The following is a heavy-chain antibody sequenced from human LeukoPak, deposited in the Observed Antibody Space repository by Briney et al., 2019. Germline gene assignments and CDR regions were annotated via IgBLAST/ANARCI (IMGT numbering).Heavy chain of an antibody. CDR1: GGSISSYY. D-gene: IGHD3-3*01. J-gene: IGHJ6*03. Sequence: SETLSLTCTVSGGSISSYYWSWIRQPPRKGLEWIGYIYYSESTNYNPSLKSRVTISVDTSKNQFSLKLSSVTAADTAVYYCARSSVDYDFAKTYYYMDVWGKGTTVTVSS. CDR3: ARSSVDYDFAKTYYYMDV. CDR2: IYYSEST. V-gene: IGHV4-59*01.